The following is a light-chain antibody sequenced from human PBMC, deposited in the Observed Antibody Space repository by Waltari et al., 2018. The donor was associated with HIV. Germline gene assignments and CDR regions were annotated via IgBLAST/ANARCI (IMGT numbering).Light chain of an antibody. CDR3: AAWDDSLKGYV. J-gene: IGLJ1*01. CDR1: SSNTGSNS. Sequence: QSVLTQPPSESGTPGQRVTISCSGSSSNTGSNSVNWYQQLPGTAPKVLMFNNNQRPSGVPDRFSGSKSGTSASLAISGLQSDDEADYYCAAWDDSLKGYVFGTGTGVTIL. V-gene: IGLV1-44*01. CDR2: NNN.